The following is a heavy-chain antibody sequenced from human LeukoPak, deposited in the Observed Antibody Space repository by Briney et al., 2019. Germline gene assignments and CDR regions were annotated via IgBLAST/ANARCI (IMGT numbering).Heavy chain of an antibody. Sequence: SETLSLTCAVYGGSFSGYYWSWIRQPPGKGLEWIGEINHSGSTNYNPSLKSRVTISVDTSKNQFSLKLCSVTAADTAVYYCARVGKQWLVLRGWFDPWGQGTLVTVSS. CDR2: INHSGST. CDR1: GGSFSGYY. J-gene: IGHJ5*02. CDR3: ARVGKQWLVLRGWFDP. V-gene: IGHV4-34*01. D-gene: IGHD6-19*01.